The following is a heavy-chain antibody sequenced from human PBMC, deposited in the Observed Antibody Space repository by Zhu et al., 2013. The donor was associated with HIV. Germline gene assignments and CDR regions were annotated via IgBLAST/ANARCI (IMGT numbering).Heavy chain of an antibody. CDR1: GYTFTSYG. CDR2: ISANNGNT. V-gene: IGHV1-18*01. D-gene: IGHD6-19*01. J-gene: IGHJ4*02. CDR3: ATGVAGTFSN. Sequence: QVQLVQSGAEVKKPGASVKVSCKASGYTFTSYGISWVRQAPGQGLDWMGWISANNGNTNSAQKFQGRVTMTTDTSTNTAYMQLRSLRSDDTAVYYCATGVAGTFSNWGQGTLVTVSS.